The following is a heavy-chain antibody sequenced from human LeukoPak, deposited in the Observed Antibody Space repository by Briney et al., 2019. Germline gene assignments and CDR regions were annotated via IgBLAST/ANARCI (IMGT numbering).Heavy chain of an antibody. D-gene: IGHD3-9*01. J-gene: IGHJ4*02. Sequence: SETLSLTCTVSGGSISSYYWSWIRQPAGKGLEWIGRIYTSGSTNYNPSLKSRVTMSVDTSKNQFSLKLSSVTAADTAVYYCARQAGHYDILTGYYCYYFDYWGQGTLVTVSS. CDR2: IYTSGST. V-gene: IGHV4-4*07. CDR1: GGSISSYY. CDR3: ARQAGHYDILTGYYCYYFDY.